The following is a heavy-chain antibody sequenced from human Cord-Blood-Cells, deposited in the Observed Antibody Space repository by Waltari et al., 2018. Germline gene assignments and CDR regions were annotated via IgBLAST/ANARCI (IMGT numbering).Heavy chain of an antibody. J-gene: IGHJ4*02. V-gene: IGHV3-30*18. Sequence: PGRSLRLSCAASGFTFSSYGMHWVRQAPGKGLEWVAVISYDGSNKYYADSVKGRFTISRDNSKNTLYLQMNSLRAEDTAVYYCAKDRRMVQGVPEGYFDYWGQGTLVTVSS. D-gene: IGHD3-10*01. CDR2: ISYDGSNK. CDR1: GFTFSSYG. CDR3: AKDRRMVQGVPEGYFDY.